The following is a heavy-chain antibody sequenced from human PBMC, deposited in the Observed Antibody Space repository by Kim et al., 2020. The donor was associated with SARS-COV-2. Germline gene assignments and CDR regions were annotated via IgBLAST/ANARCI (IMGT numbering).Heavy chain of an antibody. CDR2: ISHAGDDE. CDR1: GFTLSNCG. D-gene: IGHD6-19*01. J-gene: IGHJ5*02. V-gene: IGHV3-30*18. Sequence: GGSLRLSCAASGFTLSNCGIHWVGQAPGKGLEWVAMISHAGDDEYYVDSVKGRFTISRDTSKNIAYLQMNSLRHEDTAVYYCAKDWSTSGWYNWFDPWGQGTLVTVSS. CDR3: AKDWSTSGWYNWFDP.